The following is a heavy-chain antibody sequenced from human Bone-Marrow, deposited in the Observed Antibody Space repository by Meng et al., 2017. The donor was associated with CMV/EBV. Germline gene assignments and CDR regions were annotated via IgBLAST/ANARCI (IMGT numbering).Heavy chain of an antibody. CDR1: GFDLSKYG. CDR2: LSSDGTDK. D-gene: IGHD3-3*01. CDR3: GSYLGAFYDYWSGRHTTWYYGMDV. V-gene: IGHV3-30-3*01. Sequence: GESLKISCAASGFDLSKYGIHWVRRAPGKGLEWVAVLSSDGTDKKYADSVTGRFTISRSKFKATVYLQMNSLSTEDTAVYYCGSYLGAFYDYWSGRHTTWYYGMDVWGRGNTVTVSS. J-gene: IGHJ6*02.